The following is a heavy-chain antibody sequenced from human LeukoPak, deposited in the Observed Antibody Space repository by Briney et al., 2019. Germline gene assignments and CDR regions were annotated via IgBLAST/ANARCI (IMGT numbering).Heavy chain of an antibody. CDR1: GYTFTSYG. V-gene: IGHV1-18*01. Sequence: GASVKVSCTASGYTFTSYGISWVRQAPGQGLEWMGWISAYNGNTNYAQKLQGRVTMTTDTSTSTAYMELRSLRSDDTAVYYCARYRAYSSGWYGDFDYWGQGTLVTVSS. D-gene: IGHD6-19*01. J-gene: IGHJ4*02. CDR2: ISAYNGNT. CDR3: ARYRAYSSGWYGDFDY.